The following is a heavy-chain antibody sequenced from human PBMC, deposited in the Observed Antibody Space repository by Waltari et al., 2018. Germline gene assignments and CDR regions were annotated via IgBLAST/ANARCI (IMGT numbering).Heavy chain of an antibody. CDR1: GGSISSGDYY. D-gene: IGHD6-6*01. J-gene: IGHJ4*02. V-gene: IGHV4-30-4*08. CDR2: IYYSGST. CDR3: AREQLEGYFDY. Sequence: QVQLQESGPGLVKPSQTLSLTCTVSGGSISSGDYYWSWIRPPPGKGLEWIVYIYYSGSTAYNPSLKSRVTISVDTSKNQFSLKLSSVTAADTAVYYCAREQLEGYFDYWGQGTLVTVSS.